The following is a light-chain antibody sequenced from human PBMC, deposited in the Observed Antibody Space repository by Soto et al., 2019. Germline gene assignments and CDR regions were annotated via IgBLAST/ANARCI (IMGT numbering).Light chain of an antibody. CDR2: HAS. V-gene: IGKV1-5*01. J-gene: IGKJ4*01. CDR1: QSIRTW. CDR3: QQYSSYSALT. Sequence: DIQMTQSPSTLSASVGDRVTITCRASQSIRTWLAWYQQKPGKAPKLLIFHASDLEGGVPSRFSGSGSGTEFTLTISSLQPDDFATYYCQQYSSYSALTFGGGTKVEIK.